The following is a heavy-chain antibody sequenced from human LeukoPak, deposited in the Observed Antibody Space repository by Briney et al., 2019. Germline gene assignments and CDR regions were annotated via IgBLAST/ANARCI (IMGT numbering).Heavy chain of an antibody. CDR3: AKVGYGGTVDY. Sequence: GGSLRLSCAASGFTFSSYAMSWVRQAPGEGLEWVSAISGSGGSTYYADSVKGRFTISRDNSKNTPYLQMNSLRAEDTAVYYCAKVGYGGTVDYWGQGTLVTVSS. D-gene: IGHD4-23*01. J-gene: IGHJ4*02. CDR2: ISGSGGST. V-gene: IGHV3-23*01. CDR1: GFTFSSYA.